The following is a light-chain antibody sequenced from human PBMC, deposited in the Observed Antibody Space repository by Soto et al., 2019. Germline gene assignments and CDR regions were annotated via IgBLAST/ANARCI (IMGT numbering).Light chain of an antibody. V-gene: IGKV3-11*01. J-gene: IGKJ3*01. CDR3: QHRHN. Sequence: EVVLTQSPATLSLSPGDRATLSCRASQIVNIDFARYQQKPGQAPRLLIYDASNRATGIPARFSGSGSGTDFTLTISSLEPEDFAVYYCQHRHNFGPGTKVDIK. CDR1: QIVNID. CDR2: DAS.